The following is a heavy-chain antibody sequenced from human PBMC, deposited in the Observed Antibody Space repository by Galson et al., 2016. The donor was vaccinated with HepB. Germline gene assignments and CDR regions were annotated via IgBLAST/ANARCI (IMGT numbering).Heavy chain of an antibody. CDR2: IDPSDSQT. D-gene: IGHD6-6*01. V-gene: IGHV5-10-1*01. CDR3: ARHYSSSERFDFDY. CDR1: GYSFTTYW. Sequence: QSGAEVIKPGESLRISCHGSGYSFTTYWISWVRQMPGKGLEWMGRIDPSDSQTNYSPSFQGHVTISGDKSTRTAYLQWSSLKASDTAIYYCARHYSSSERFDFDYWGQGTLITVSS. J-gene: IGHJ4*02.